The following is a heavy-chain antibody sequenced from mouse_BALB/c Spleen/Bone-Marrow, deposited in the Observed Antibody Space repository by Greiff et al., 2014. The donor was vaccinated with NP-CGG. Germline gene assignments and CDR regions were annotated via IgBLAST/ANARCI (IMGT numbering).Heavy chain of an antibody. CDR2: IDPANGNT. CDR1: GFNIKDTY. V-gene: IGHV14-3*02. Sequence: VQLQQSGAELVKPGASVKLSCTASGFNIKDTYMHWVKQRPEQGLEWIGRIDPANGNTKYDPKFQGKATITADTSSNTAYLQLSSLTSEDTAVYYCGNYYYGSSLFAYWGQGTLVTVSA. J-gene: IGHJ3*01. D-gene: IGHD1-1*01. CDR3: GNYYYGSSLFAY.